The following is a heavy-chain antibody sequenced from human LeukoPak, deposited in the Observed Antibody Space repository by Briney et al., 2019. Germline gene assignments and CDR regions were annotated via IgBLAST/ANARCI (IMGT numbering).Heavy chain of an antibody. CDR1: GGSICSYY. Sequence: SETLSLTCTVSGGSICSYYWSWIRQPPGKGLEWIGYIYYSGSTNYNPSLKSRVTISVDTSKNQFSLKLSSVTAADTAVYYCAREGGYYYDSSNDAFDIWGQGTMVTVSS. V-gene: IGHV4-59*12. J-gene: IGHJ3*02. CDR2: IYYSGST. D-gene: IGHD3-22*01. CDR3: AREGGYYYDSSNDAFDI.